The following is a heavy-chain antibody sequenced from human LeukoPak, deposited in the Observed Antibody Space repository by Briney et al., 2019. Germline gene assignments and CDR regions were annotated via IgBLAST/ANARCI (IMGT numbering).Heavy chain of an antibody. CDR3: AKGAGPPWFDP. V-gene: IGHV4-61*02. D-gene: IGHD6-19*01. CDR2: IQSTGST. Sequence: SETLSLTCTVSGDSISSESYFWSWIRQPAGKGLEWIGRIQSTGSTNYNPSLKSRVTISRDTSKNQFSLKVTSVTAADTAVYYCAKGAGPPWFDPWGQGTLVTVSS. CDR1: GDSISSESYF. J-gene: IGHJ5*02.